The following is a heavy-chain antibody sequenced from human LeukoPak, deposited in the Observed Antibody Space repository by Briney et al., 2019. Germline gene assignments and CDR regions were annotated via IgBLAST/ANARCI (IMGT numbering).Heavy chain of an antibody. CDR1: GYSFTSYW. Sequence: GESLKISCKGSGYSFTSYWIVWVRQMPRKGREWMGIIYPGDSDTRYSPSSQGQVTFSADKSITTDFLQWSSLDASDTAMYYCSRVYSGYEADYWGQGTLVSVLS. D-gene: IGHD5-12*01. J-gene: IGHJ4*02. V-gene: IGHV5-51*01. CDR2: IYPGDSDT. CDR3: SRVYSGYEADY.